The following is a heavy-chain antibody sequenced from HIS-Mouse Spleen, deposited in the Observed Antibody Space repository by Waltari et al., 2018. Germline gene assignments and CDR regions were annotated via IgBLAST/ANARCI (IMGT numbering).Heavy chain of an antibody. CDR1: GYTFTSYG. CDR2: ISAYNGNT. V-gene: IGHV1-18*01. J-gene: IGHJ6*02. CDR3: ARDHSSSWYYYYYGMDV. Sequence: QVQLVQSGAEVKKPGASVKVSCKASGYTFTSYGISWVRQAPGKGLEWMGWISAYNGNTNYAQKLQGRVTMTTDTSTSTAYMELRSLRSDDTAVYYCARDHSSSWYYYYYGMDVWGQGTTVTVSS. D-gene: IGHD6-13*01.